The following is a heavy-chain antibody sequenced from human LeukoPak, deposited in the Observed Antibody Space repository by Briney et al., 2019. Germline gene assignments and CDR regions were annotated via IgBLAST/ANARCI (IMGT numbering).Heavy chain of an antibody. V-gene: IGHV1-2*06. CDR3: ARGDILTGYYVY. CDR2: INPNSGGT. Sequence: ASVKVSCKASGYTFTGYYMHWVRQAPGQGLEWMGRINPNSGGTNYAQKFQGRVTMTRDTSISTAYMELSRLRSDDTTVYYCARGDILTGYYVYWGQGTLVTVSS. D-gene: IGHD3-9*01. J-gene: IGHJ4*02. CDR1: GYTFTGYY.